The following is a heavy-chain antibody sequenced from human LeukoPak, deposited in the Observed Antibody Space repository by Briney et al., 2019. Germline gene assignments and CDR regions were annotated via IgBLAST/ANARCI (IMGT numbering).Heavy chain of an antibody. CDR1: GGSFSGYY. V-gene: IGHV4-34*01. CDR3: AAHYYDFWSGYEAQPDY. D-gene: IGHD3-3*01. J-gene: IGHJ4*02. CDR2: INHSGST. Sequence: SETLSLTCAVYGGSFSGYYWSWIRQPPGKGLEWIGEINHSGSTNYNPSLKSRVTISVDTSKNQFSLKLSSVTAADTAVYYCAAHYYDFWSGYEAQPDYWGQGTLVTVSS.